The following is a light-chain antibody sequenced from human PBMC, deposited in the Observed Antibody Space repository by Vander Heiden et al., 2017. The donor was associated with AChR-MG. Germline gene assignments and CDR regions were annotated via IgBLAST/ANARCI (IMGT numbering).Light chain of an antibody. J-gene: IGKJ5*01. Sequence: IVLTQSPGTLSLSPGERATLSCRASQSVSSSYLAWYQQKPGQAPRLLIYGASSRATGIPDRFSGSGSGTDFTLTISRLEPEDFAVYYCQQDSSSLTFGQGTRLEIK. CDR2: GAS. CDR3: QQDSSSLT. CDR1: QSVSSSY. V-gene: IGKV3-20*01.